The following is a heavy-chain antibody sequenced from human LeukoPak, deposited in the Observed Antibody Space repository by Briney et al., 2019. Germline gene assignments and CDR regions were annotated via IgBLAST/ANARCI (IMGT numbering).Heavy chain of an antibody. CDR2: ISYDGSNK. Sequence: GGSLRLSCAASGFTFSSYAMHWVRQAPGKGLEWVAVISYDGSNKYYADSVKGRFTISRDNSKNTLYLQMNSLRAEDTAVYYCARVIGYDFWSGYFDVAFDIWGQGTMVTVSS. CDR1: GFTFSSYA. CDR3: ARVIGYDFWSGYFDVAFDI. D-gene: IGHD3-3*01. J-gene: IGHJ3*02. V-gene: IGHV3-30-3*01.